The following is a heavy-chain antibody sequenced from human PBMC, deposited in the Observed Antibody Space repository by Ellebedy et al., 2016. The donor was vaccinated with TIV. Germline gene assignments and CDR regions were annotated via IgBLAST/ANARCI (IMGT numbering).Heavy chain of an antibody. D-gene: IGHD4-23*01. CDR3: ATDRWTHFDY. J-gene: IGHJ4*02. V-gene: IGHV1-46*01. Sequence: ASVKVSXXASGYTFTSYYMHWVRQAPGQGLEWMGIINPSGGSTSYAQKFQGRVTMTRDTSTSTVYMELSSLRSEDTAVYYCATDRWTHFDYWGQGTLVTVSS. CDR2: INPSGGST. CDR1: GYTFTSYY.